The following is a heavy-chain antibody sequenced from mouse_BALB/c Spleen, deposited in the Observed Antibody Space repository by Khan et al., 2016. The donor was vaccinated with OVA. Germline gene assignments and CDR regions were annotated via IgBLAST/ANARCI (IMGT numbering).Heavy chain of an antibody. CDR2: IWGGGTT. V-gene: IGHV2-6-5*01. J-gene: IGHJ4*01. CDR1: GFSLSDYG. Sequence: QVQLKESGPGLVAPSQNLSITCTVSGFSLSDYGVSWIRQPPGKGLEWLGVIWGGGTTYYNSALKSRLSISKDNSKSQVFLKMSSLQSDDTAMNYCAKGVWSYYYTLDYWGQGTSVTVSS. CDR3: AKGVWSYYYTLDY.